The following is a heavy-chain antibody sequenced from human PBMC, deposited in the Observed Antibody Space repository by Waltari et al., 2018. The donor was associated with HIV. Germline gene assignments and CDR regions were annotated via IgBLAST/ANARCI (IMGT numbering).Heavy chain of an antibody. CDR3: ARGGFPFWDGMDV. V-gene: IGHV3-9*01. Sequence: EVQLVESGGGLVQPGRSLRLSCAASGFTFDDYAMHWVRQAPGKGLEWVSGISWNNGRIGYADSVKSRFTISRDNAKKSLYVQMNSLRAEDTALYYCARGGFPFWDGMDVWGQGTTVIVSS. CDR1: GFTFDDYA. J-gene: IGHJ6*02. D-gene: IGHD3-16*01. CDR2: ISWNNGRI.